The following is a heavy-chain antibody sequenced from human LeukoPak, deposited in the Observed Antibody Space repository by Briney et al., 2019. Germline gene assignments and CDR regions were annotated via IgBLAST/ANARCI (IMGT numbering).Heavy chain of an antibody. V-gene: IGHV1-3*01. J-gene: IGHJ3*02. Sequence: ASVKVSCKASGYTFTSYAMHWVRQAPGQRLEWMGWINAGNGNTKYSQKFQGRVTITRDTSASTAYMELSSLRSEDTAVYYCARGMGMEWFQAFDIWGQGTMVTVSS. CDR2: INAGNGNT. CDR1: GYTFTSYA. D-gene: IGHD3-3*01. CDR3: ARGMGMEWFQAFDI.